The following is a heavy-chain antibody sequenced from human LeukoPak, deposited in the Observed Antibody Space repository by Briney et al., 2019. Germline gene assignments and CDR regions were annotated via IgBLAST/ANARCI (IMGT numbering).Heavy chain of an antibody. CDR3: ARTPSSGQTTLDY. D-gene: IGHD6-19*01. Sequence: AASVKVSCKASGGTFNNSAISWVRQAPGQGLEWMGGIIPIFGTANYAQKFQGRVTISADESTRTAYMELSSLRSEDTAVYYCARTPSSGQTTLDYWGQGTLVTVSS. J-gene: IGHJ4*02. CDR1: GGTFNNSA. CDR2: IIPIFGTA. V-gene: IGHV1-69*01.